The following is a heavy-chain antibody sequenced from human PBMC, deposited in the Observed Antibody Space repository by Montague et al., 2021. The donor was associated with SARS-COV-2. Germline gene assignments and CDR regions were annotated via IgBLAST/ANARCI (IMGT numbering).Heavy chain of an antibody. CDR1: GGSFSGYY. CDR2: INHSGST. D-gene: IGHD2-2*02. V-gene: IGHV4-34*01. CDR3: ESANIVVVLAAICCDYYYGMDV. Sequence: SETLSLTCAVSGGSFSGYYWSWIRQPPGKGLELIGEINHSGSTNNNSSLKRRITISVDTSKNQFPLKLSFMTAADAAVYYCESANIVVVLAAICCDYYYGMDVWGQGTTVTVSS. J-gene: IGHJ6*02.